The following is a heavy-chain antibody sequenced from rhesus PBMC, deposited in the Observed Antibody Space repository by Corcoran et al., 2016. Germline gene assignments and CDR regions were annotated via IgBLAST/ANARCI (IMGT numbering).Heavy chain of an antibody. CDR1: GYSISSGYD. D-gene: IGHD3-16*01. J-gene: IGHJ4*01. Sequence: QVQLQESGPGVVKPSETLSLTCAVSGYSISSGYDRSWIRQPPGKGLEWIGYIYGSRGSTNSNPSLKNRVTISEDASKSQFALKLSSVTAADTAVYYWASDPRYSGSYYFDYWGQGVLVTVSS. CDR3: ASDPRYSGSYYFDY. V-gene: IGHV4-76*01. CDR2: IYGSRGST.